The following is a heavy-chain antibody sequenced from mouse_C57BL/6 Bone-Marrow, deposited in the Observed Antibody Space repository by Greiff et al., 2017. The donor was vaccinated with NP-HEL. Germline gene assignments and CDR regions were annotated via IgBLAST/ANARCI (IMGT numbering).Heavy chain of an antibody. V-gene: IGHV1-61*01. Sequence: QVQLQQPGAELVRPGSSVKLSCKASGYTFTSYWMDWVKQRPGQGLEWIGNIYPSDSETHYNQKFKDKATLTVDTSSSTAYMQLSSLTSEDSAVYYCARGFITTVEYYFDYGGQGTTLTVSA. D-gene: IGHD1-1*01. J-gene: IGHJ2*01. CDR1: GYTFTSYW. CDR3: ARGFITTVEYYFDY. CDR2: IYPSDSET.